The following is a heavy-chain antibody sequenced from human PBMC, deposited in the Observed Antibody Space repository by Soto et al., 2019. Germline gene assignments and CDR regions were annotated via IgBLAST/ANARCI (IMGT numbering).Heavy chain of an antibody. CDR2: IYYSGST. J-gene: IGHJ4*01. V-gene: IGHV4-59*01. Sequence: PSETLSLTRTVSGGSISSYYWSWIRQPPGKGLEWFGYIYYSGSTNYNPSLKSRVTISVDTSKNQFSLKLSSVTAADTAVYYCARGRGYSGYAIDYWGRGTLVPV. CDR1: GGSISSYY. D-gene: IGHD5-12*01. CDR3: ARGRGYSGYAIDY.